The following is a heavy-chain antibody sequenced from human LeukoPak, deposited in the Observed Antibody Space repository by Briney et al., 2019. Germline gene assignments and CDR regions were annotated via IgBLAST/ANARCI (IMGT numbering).Heavy chain of an antibody. V-gene: IGHV3-23*01. J-gene: IGHJ4*01. CDR3: AKYYYDSGGYSFDS. Sequence: PGGSLRLSCAASGFTFTNYAMTWVRQAPGKGLEWVSSINGDGSTTYYTDSVKGRFTISRDNSKNTLYLQMNSLRAEDTALYYCAKYYYDSGGYSFDSWGDRTPVSV. CDR1: GFTFTNYA. CDR2: INGDGSTT. D-gene: IGHD3-22*01.